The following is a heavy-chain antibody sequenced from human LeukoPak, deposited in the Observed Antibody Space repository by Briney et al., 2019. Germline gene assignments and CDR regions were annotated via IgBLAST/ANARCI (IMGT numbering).Heavy chain of an antibody. CDR2: IRYDGNIK. V-gene: IGHV3-30*02. D-gene: IGHD1-14*01. Sequence: GGSLRLSCGASGFTFSSYGMLWVGQSPGKGLEWVAFIRYDGNIKFYADSMKGRFTISRDNSKNTLYLHINSLRPEDTALYYCVKDNPLDYWGQGTLVIVSS. CDR3: VKDNPLDY. CDR1: GFTFSSYG. J-gene: IGHJ4*02.